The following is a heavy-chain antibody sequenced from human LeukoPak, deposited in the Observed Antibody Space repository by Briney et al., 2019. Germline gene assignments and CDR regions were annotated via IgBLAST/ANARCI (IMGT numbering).Heavy chain of an antibody. V-gene: IGHV3-48*01. Sequence: GGSLRLSCAASGFTFSSYNMNWVRQAPGKGLEWVSYISSSSRTIYYADSVKGRFTISRDNAKNSLYLQMNSLRAEDTAVYYCARGVHSYYYGSGRYYYYYMDVWGKGTTVTVSS. D-gene: IGHD3-10*01. CDR3: ARGVHSYYYGSGRYYYYYMDV. CDR2: ISSSSRTI. CDR1: GFTFSSYN. J-gene: IGHJ6*03.